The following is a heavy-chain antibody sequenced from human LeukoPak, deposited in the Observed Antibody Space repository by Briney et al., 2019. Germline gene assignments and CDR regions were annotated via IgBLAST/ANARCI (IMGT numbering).Heavy chain of an antibody. Sequence: GGSLRLSCAASGFTFSSYSMNWVRQAPGKGLEWVSSISSSSSYIYYADSVKGRFTISRDNAKNSLYLQMNSLRAEDTAVYYCARDSDFWSAEGSYYYYYMDVWGKGTTVTVSS. D-gene: IGHD3-3*01. V-gene: IGHV3-21*01. CDR3: ARDSDFWSAEGSYYYYYMDV. CDR2: ISSSSSYI. J-gene: IGHJ6*03. CDR1: GFTFSSYS.